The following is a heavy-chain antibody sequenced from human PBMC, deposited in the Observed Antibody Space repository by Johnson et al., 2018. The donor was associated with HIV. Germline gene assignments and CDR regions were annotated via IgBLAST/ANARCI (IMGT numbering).Heavy chain of an antibody. V-gene: IGHV3-33*01. Sequence: VQLLESGGGVVLPGRSLGLSCAASGFSVRNYGMHWVRQAPGKGLEWLAVIWKDGQTKYFADSVKGRFTISRDTYKNTLNVQMNSLRAEDTAIYYCARDGGYTFFAFDTWGRGTLVTVSS. CDR1: GFSVRNYG. D-gene: IGHD5-18*01. CDR3: ARDGGYTFFAFDT. J-gene: IGHJ3*02. CDR2: IWKDGQTK.